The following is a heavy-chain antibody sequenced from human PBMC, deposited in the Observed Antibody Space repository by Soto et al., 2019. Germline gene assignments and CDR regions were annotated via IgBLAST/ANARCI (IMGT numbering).Heavy chain of an antibody. J-gene: IGHJ4*02. CDR1: GFTFTRYS. CDR3: ARESEDLTSNFDY. Sequence: GGSLRLSCAASGFTFTRYSMNWVRQAPGKGLEWVSSISSTTNYIYYGDSMKGRFTISRGNAKNSLYLEMNSLRAEDTAVYYCARESEDLTSNFDYWGQGTLVTGSA. V-gene: IGHV3-21*06. CDR2: ISSTTNYI.